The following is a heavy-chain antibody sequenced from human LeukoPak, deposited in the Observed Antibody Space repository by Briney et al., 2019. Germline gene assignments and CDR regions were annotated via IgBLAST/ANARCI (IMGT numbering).Heavy chain of an antibody. CDR1: VYTFTGFH. CDR2: VNPNSGGS. D-gene: IGHD5-12*01. V-gene: IGHV1-2*02. CDR3: ARHLNGYGDY. Sequence: ASVKVSCKASVYTFTGFHMHWVRQAPGQGLEWMGWVNPNSGGSNYAQKFQGRVSMTRDTSISTVYMELSSLRSDDTAVYFCARHLNGYGDYWGQGTLVTVSS. J-gene: IGHJ4*02.